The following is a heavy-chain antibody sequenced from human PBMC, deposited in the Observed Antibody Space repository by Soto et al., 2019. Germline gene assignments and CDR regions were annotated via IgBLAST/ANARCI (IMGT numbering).Heavy chain of an antibody. CDR3: ARGNRPSYLPFTGYYYYYGMDV. Sequence: QVQLVESGGGVVQPGRSLRLSCAASGFTFSSYAMHWVRQAPGKGLEWVAVISYDGSNKYYADSVKGRFTISIDNSKNTLYLQMNSLRAEDTAVYYWARGNRPSYLPFTGYYYYYGMDVLGQGTTVTVSS. D-gene: IGHD1-1*01. CDR2: ISYDGSNK. J-gene: IGHJ6*02. V-gene: IGHV3-30-3*01. CDR1: GFTFSSYA.